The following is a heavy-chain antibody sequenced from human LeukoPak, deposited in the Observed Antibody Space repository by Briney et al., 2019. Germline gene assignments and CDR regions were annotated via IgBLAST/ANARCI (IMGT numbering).Heavy chain of an antibody. D-gene: IGHD6-19*01. CDR2: ISSSSSTI. CDR3: ARDPPAIAVATRENYFDY. V-gene: IGHV3-48*04. J-gene: IGHJ4*02. Sequence: GGSLRLSCAASGFTFSSYSMNWVRQAPGKGLEWVSYISSSSSTIYYADSVKGRFTISRDNANNSLYLQMNSLRAEDTAVYYCARDPPAIAVATRENYFDYWGQGTLVTVSS. CDR1: GFTFSSYS.